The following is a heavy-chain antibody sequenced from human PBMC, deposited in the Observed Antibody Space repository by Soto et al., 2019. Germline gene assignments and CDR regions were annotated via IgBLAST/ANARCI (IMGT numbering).Heavy chain of an antibody. V-gene: IGHV1-69*06. J-gene: IGHJ4*02. D-gene: IGHD3-22*01. CDR3: AVSSITMIVVVINSYFDY. CDR1: GGTFSSYA. Sequence: GASVKVSCKASGGTFSSYAISWVRQAPGQGLEWMGGIIPIFGTANYAQKFQGRVTITADKSTSTAYMELSSLRSEDTAVYYCAVSSITMIVVVINSYFDYWGQGTLVTV. CDR2: IIPIFGTA.